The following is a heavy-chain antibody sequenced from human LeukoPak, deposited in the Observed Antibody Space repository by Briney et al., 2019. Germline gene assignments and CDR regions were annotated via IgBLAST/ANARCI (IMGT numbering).Heavy chain of an antibody. V-gene: IGHV1-24*01. CDR2: FDPEDGET. J-gene: IGHJ4*02. CDR3: AREGLGGVVVPAAM. D-gene: IGHD2-2*01. CDR1: GYTLTELS. Sequence: ASVKVSCKVSGYTLTELSMHWVRQAPGKGLEWMGGFDPEDGETIYAQKFQGRVTITADESTSTAYMELSSLRSEGTAVYYCAREGLGGVVVPAAMWGQGTLVTVSS.